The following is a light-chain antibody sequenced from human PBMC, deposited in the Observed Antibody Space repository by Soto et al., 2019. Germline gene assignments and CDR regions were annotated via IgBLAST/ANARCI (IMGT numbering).Light chain of an antibody. J-gene: IGLJ1*01. Sequence: QSALAQPRSVSGSPGQSVTISCTGTSSDVGRYDYVSWYQQYPGEAPKLIIYDVTERPSGVPDRFSGSKSGNTASLTISGLRAEDEAAYSCFSFAGSYSDVFGSGTKVTVL. CDR2: DVT. V-gene: IGLV2-11*01. CDR1: SSDVGRYDY. CDR3: FSFAGSYSDV.